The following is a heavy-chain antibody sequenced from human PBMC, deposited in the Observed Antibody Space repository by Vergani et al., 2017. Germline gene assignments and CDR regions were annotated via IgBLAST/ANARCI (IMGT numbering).Heavy chain of an antibody. Sequence: QGQLAQSGAEVKKPGSSVKVSCQASGGTFSSDSISWVRQAPGQGLEWMGRIIPIFGTTSYAQKFQGRVTILADESTCTAYMELSSLRSEDTAVYDCARSSGYYSYDFDIWGQGTLVTVSS. CDR2: IIPIFGTT. V-gene: IGHV1-69*13. CDR3: ARSSGYYSYDFDI. CDR1: GGTFSSDS. J-gene: IGHJ4*02. D-gene: IGHD3-22*01.